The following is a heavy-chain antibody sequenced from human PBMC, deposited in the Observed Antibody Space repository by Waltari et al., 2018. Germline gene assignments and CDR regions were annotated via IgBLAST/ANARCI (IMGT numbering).Heavy chain of an antibody. CDR2: ISSSSSYI. Sequence: EVQLVESGGGLVKPGGSLRLSCAASGFTFSSSSMNWVSQAPGKGLEWVSSISSSSSYIYYADSVKGRFTISRDNAKNSLYLQMNSLRAEDTAVYYCARDVRITIVGVVINWFDPWGQGTLVTVSS. V-gene: IGHV3-21*01. J-gene: IGHJ5*02. CDR3: ARDVRITIVGVVINWFDP. CDR1: GFTFSSSS. D-gene: IGHD3-3*01.